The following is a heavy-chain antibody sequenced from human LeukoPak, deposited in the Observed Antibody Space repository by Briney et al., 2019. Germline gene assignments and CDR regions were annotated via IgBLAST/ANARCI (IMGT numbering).Heavy chain of an antibody. CDR3: AKMPSGSSLREFDY. V-gene: IGHV3-9*01. D-gene: IGHD3-10*01. Sequence: GGSLRLSCAASGFTFSSYSMNWVRQAPGKGLEWVSGISWNSGSIGYADSVKGRFTISRDNAKNSLYLQMNSLRPEDTALYYCAKMPSGSSLREFDYWGQGTLVTVSS. CDR2: ISWNSGSI. CDR1: GFTFSSYS. J-gene: IGHJ4*02.